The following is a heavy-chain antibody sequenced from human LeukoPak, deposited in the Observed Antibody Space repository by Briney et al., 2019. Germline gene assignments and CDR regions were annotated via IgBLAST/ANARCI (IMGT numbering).Heavy chain of an antibody. Sequence: PGGSLRLSCAASGFTFRTYWMSWVRQTPGKGLEWVAKIKPDGSKKSYLDSVKGRFTISRDNAKTSVYLQMNSLRVEDTALYYCARGQLADTYWGQGALVTVSS. CDR3: ARGQLADTY. CDR1: GFTFRTYW. CDR2: IKPDGSKK. V-gene: IGHV3-7*01. D-gene: IGHD2-15*01. J-gene: IGHJ4*02.